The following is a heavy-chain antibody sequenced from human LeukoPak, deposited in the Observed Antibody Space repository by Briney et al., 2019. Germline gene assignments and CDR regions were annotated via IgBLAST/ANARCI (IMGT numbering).Heavy chain of an antibody. Sequence: SETLSLTCAVYGGSFSGYYWSWIRQPPGKGLGWIGEINHSGSTNYNPSLKSRVTISVDTSKNQFSLKLSSVTAADTAVYYCARQLRYFDWLLYYYFDYWGQGTLVTVSS. CDR1: GGSFSGYY. V-gene: IGHV4-34*01. J-gene: IGHJ4*02. D-gene: IGHD3-9*01. CDR3: ARQLRYFDWLLYYYFDY. CDR2: INHSGST.